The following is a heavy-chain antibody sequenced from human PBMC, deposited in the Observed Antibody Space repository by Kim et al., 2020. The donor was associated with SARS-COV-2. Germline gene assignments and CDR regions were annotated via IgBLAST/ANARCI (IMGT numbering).Heavy chain of an antibody. CDR1: GFTFSSYG. V-gene: IGHV3-30*18. D-gene: IGHD6-13*01. Sequence: GGSLRLSCAASGFTFSSYGMHWVRRAPGKGLEWVAVISYDGSNKYYADSVKGRFTISRDNSKNTLYLQMNSLRAEDTAVYYCAKEEGSSWYKAVAGDPYYYYRMDVLGPGTTITLSS. J-gene: IGHJ6*02. CDR3: AKEEGSSWYKAVAGDPYYYYRMDV. CDR2: ISYDGSNK.